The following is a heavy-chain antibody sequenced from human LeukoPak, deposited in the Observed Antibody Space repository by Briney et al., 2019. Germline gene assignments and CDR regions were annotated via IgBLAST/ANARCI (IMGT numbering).Heavy chain of an antibody. CDR2: INPNSGGT. CDR3: ARDRNMVRGVSGFDY. V-gene: IGHV1-2*06. D-gene: IGHD3-10*01. Sequence: ASVKVSCKASGYTFTGYYMHWVRQAPGQGLEWMGRINPNSGGTNYAQKFQGRVTMTRDTSISTAYMELSRLRSDDTAVYYCARDRNMVRGVSGFDYRGQGTLVTVSS. J-gene: IGHJ4*02. CDR1: GYTFTGYY.